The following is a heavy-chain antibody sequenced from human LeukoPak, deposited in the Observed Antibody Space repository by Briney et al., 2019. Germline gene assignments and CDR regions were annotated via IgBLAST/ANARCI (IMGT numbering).Heavy chain of an antibody. V-gene: IGHV4-34*01. D-gene: IGHD6-13*01. CDR3: ARVQTPGIAAAGPDY. J-gene: IGHJ4*02. Sequence: SETLSLTCTVSGGSITNYYWSWIRQPPGKGLEWIGEINHSGSTNYKPSLKSRVTISVDTSKNQFSLKLSSVTAADTAVYYCARVQTPGIAAAGPDYWGQGTLVTVSS. CDR2: INHSGST. CDR1: GGSITNYY.